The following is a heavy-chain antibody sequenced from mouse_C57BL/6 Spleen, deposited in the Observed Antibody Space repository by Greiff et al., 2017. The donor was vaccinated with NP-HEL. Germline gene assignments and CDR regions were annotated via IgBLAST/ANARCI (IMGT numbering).Heavy chain of an antibody. CDR1: GYTFTDHT. CDR3: AREGDSSGYVYYAMDY. CDR2: IYPRDGST. D-gene: IGHD3-2*02. Sequence: QVQLQQSDAELVKPGASVKISCKVSGYTFTDHTIHWMKQRPEQGLEWIGYIYPRDGSTKYNEKFKGKATLTADKSSSTAYMQLNSLTSEDSAVYFCAREGDSSGYVYYAMDYWGQGTSVTVSS. J-gene: IGHJ4*01. V-gene: IGHV1-78*01.